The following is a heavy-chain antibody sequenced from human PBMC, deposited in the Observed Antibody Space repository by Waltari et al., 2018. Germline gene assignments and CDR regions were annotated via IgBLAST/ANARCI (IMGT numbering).Heavy chain of an antibody. Sequence: QVQLQESGPGLVKPSETLSLTCTVSGGSISNYYWSWLRHPPGKGLEWIGYIYYSGSTNYNPSLKSRVTISVDTSKSQFSLKLSSVTAADTAVYYCARTSCSSTSCYHKGTYDYWGQGTLVTVSS. CDR2: IYYSGST. CDR3: ARTSCSSTSCYHKGTYDY. V-gene: IGHV4-59*01. J-gene: IGHJ4*02. CDR1: GGSISNYY. D-gene: IGHD2-2*01.